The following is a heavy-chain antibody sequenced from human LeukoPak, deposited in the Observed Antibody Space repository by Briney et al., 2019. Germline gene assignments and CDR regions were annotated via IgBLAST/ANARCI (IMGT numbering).Heavy chain of an antibody. CDR1: GFTFSDSW. V-gene: IGHV3-7*01. D-gene: IGHD3-16*01. Sequence: GGSLRLSCAASGFTFSDSWMSWVRQPPGKGLEWVANMNQDGSEKDYVDSVKGRFNISRDNARNSLFLQMSSLRAEVTAVYYCATYTHWVAGDVWGQGTTVTVSS. CDR3: ATYTHWVAGDV. CDR2: MNQDGSEK. J-gene: IGHJ6*02.